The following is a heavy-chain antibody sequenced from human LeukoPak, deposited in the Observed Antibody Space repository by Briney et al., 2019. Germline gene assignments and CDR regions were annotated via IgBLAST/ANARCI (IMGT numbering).Heavy chain of an antibody. D-gene: IGHD3-10*01. J-gene: IGHJ4*02. CDR1: GYIFTNYW. CDR3: ARQSRDGSKTRGYYFDY. V-gene: IGHV5-51*01. CDR2: IYPADSDT. Sequence: KTGESLKISCQVSGYIFTNYWIGWVRQMPGKGLESMGIIYPADSDTTYSPSFQGQVTISADKSISTVYLQWNSLKASDTAIYYCARQSRDGSKTRGYYFDYWGQGTLVTVSS.